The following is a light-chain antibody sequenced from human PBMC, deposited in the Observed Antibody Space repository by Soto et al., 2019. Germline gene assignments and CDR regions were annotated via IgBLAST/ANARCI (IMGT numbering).Light chain of an antibody. J-gene: IGKJ1*01. CDR2: GAS. CDR1: QSVSSGH. V-gene: IGKV3-20*01. CDR3: QQYGSSPWT. Sequence: EIVLTQSTGTLSLSTGERASLSCRASQSVSSGHLAWYQQKPGQAPRLLIYGASSRATGIPDRFSGSGSGTDFTLTISRLEPEDFAVYYCQQYGSSPWTFGQGTKVDI.